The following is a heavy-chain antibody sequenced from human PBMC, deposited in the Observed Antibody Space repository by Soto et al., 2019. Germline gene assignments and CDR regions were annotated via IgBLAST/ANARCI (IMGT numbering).Heavy chain of an antibody. CDR3: SSGPHSLDR. CDR2: VSNDGRNK. Sequence: QVQLLESGGGVVQPGRSLRLSCAASGFTFSSYAMHWVRQPPGKGLEWVAVVSNDGRNKFYADPVRGRFTISRDNSKRRLYLEMDSLRVEDTAVFYCSSGPHSLDRWGQGSLV. D-gene: IGHD1-26*01. CDR1: GFTFSSYA. J-gene: IGHJ5*02. V-gene: IGHV3-30-3*01.